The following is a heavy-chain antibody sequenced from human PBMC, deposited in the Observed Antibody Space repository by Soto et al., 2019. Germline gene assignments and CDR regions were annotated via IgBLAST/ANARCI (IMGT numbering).Heavy chain of an antibody. CDR3: KSKFGQLFADAFDI. J-gene: IGHJ3*02. D-gene: IGHD3-10*01. CDR2: INHSGST. Sequence: PSETLSLTCAVYGGSFSGYYWSWIRQPPGKGLEWIGEINHSGSTNYNPSLKSRVTISVDKSKNEFSLKMSSVTAADTAVYYCKSKFGQLFADAFDIWGQGTMVTVSS. CDR1: GGSFSGYY. V-gene: IGHV4-34*01.